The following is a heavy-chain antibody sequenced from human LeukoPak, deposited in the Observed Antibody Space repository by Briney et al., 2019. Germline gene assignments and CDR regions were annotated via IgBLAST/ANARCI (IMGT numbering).Heavy chain of an antibody. V-gene: IGHV3-53*01. J-gene: IGHJ4*02. Sequence: GGSLRLSCAASGLTVSSNHMSWVRQAPGKGLEWVSVIYNGGSTYYADSVKGRFTISRDNSKNTLYLQMNSLRAEDTAVYYCARGNYDRSSDYWGQGTLVTVSS. CDR3: ARGNYDRSSDY. CDR1: GLTVSSNH. D-gene: IGHD4-11*01. CDR2: IYNGGST.